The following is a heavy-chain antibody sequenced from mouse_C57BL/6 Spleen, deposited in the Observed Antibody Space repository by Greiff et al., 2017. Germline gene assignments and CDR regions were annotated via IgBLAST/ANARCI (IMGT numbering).Heavy chain of an antibody. CDR3: ARQRLYGSSCGFAY. J-gene: IGHJ3*01. Sequence: VHVKQSGPELVKPGASVKISCKASGYSFTDYNMNWVKQSNGKSLEWIGVINPNYGTTSYNQKFKGKATLTVDQSSSTAYMQLNSLTSEDSAVYYCARQRLYGSSCGFAYWGQGTLVTVSA. V-gene: IGHV1-39*01. CDR2: INPNYGTT. CDR1: GYSFTDYN. D-gene: IGHD1-1*01.